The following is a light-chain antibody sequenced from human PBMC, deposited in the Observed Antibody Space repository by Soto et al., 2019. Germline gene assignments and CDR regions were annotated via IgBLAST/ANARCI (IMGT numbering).Light chain of an antibody. Sequence: QPVLTQPASVSGSPGQSITISCTGTSSDVGSYNYVSWFQHHPGKAPKLIIYEVNKRPSGISDRFSGSKSGNTASLTISGLQAEDEADYYCCSYAGTTISHVFGTETKVTVL. CDR1: SSDVGSYNY. CDR2: EVN. J-gene: IGLJ1*01. V-gene: IGLV2-23*02. CDR3: CSYAGTTISHV.